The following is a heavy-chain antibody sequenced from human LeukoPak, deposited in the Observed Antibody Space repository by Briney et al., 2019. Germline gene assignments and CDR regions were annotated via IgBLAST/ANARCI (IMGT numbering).Heavy chain of an antibody. D-gene: IGHD6-19*01. J-gene: IGHJ4*02. CDR3: ARDQAVAGPRFDY. V-gene: IGHV3-74*01. Sequence: GGSLRLSCAASGFTFSSYWMHWVGQAPGKGLVWFSRINIDGSSTSYADSVKGRFTISRDNAKNTLYLQMNSMRAEDTAVYYCARDQAVAGPRFDYWGQGTLVTVSS. CDR1: GFTFSSYW. CDR2: INIDGSST.